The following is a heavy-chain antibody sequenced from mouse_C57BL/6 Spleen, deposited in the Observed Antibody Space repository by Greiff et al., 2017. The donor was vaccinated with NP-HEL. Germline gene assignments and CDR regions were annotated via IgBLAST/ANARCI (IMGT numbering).Heavy chain of an antibody. Sequence: QVQLKQSGAELVRPGASVKLSCKASGYTFTDYYINWVKQRPGQGLEWIARIYPGSGNTYYNEKFRGKATLTAEKSSSTAYMQLSSLTSEDSAVYFCAREAPDWDYFDYWGQGTTLTVSS. CDR2: IYPGSGNT. J-gene: IGHJ2*01. CDR1: GYTFTDYY. D-gene: IGHD4-1*01. CDR3: AREAPDWDYFDY. V-gene: IGHV1-76*01.